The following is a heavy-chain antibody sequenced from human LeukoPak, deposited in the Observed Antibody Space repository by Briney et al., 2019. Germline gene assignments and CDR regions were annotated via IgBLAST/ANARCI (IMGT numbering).Heavy chain of an antibody. V-gene: IGHV3-48*04. J-gene: IGHJ3*01. CDR3: ARGGGWDAFDL. D-gene: IGHD6-19*01. CDR1: GFTFSSYS. CDR2: ISSSSSTI. Sequence: GSLRLSCAASGFTFSSYSMSWVRQAPGKGLEWVSYISSSSSTIYYADSVKGRFTISRDNAKNSLSLQVNSLRAEDTAVYYCARGGGWDAFDLWGQGTMVTVSS.